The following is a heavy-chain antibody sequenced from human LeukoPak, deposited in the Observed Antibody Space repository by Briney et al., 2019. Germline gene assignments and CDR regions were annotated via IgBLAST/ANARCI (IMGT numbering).Heavy chain of an antibody. D-gene: IGHD1-26*01. CDR1: GFTFSSYS. V-gene: IGHV3-21*01. J-gene: IGHJ4*02. CDR2: ISSSSSYI. CDR3: ARGVIVGAEIDY. Sequence: GGSLRLSCAASGFTFSSYSMNWVRQAPGKGLEWVSSISSSSSYIYYADSVKGRFTISGDNAKNSLYLQMNSLRAEDTAVYYCARGVIVGAEIDYWGQGTLVTVSS.